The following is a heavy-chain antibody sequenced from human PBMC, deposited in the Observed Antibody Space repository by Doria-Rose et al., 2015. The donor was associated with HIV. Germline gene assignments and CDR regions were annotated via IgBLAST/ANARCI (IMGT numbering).Heavy chain of an antibody. CDR3: ARIKSSRWYHKYYFDF. V-gene: IGHV2-26*01. CDR1: GVSLSSPGMG. D-gene: IGHD6-13*01. CDR2: IFSDDER. Sequence: QVQLVQSGPVLVKPTETLTLTCTASGVSLSSPGMGVSWIRQPPGKALEWLANIFSDDERSYKTSLKSRLTISRGTSKSQVVITMTDMDPVDTATYYCARIKSSRWYHKYYFDFWGQGTLVIVSA. J-gene: IGHJ4*02.